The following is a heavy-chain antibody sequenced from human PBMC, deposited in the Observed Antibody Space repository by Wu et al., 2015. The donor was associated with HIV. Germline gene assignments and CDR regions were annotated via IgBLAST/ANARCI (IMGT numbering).Heavy chain of an antibody. CDR3: ARDHFDSSGCRAFDV. Sequence: VQLVQSGTEVKKPGFSVKVSCKASGGTLNNYAISWVRQAPGQGLEWMGRIIPVFGITKYTQEFEGRVSITADESTNTAYMELRSLRSEDTALYFCARDHFDSSGCRAFDVWGQGTMVSVSS. D-gene: IGHD3-22*01. J-gene: IGHJ3*01. CDR2: IIPVFGIT. V-gene: IGHV1-69*13. CDR1: GGTLNNYA.